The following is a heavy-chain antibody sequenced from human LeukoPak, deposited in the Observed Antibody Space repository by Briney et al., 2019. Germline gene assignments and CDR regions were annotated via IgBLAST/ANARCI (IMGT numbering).Heavy chain of an antibody. V-gene: IGHV1-69*05. Sequence: ASVKVSCKASGGTFSSYAISWVRQAPGQGLEWMGGIIPIFGTASYAQKFQGRATMTRDTSTSTVYMELSSLRSEDTAVYYCAIISSGYYHWGQGTLVTVSS. CDR1: GGTFSSYA. D-gene: IGHD3-22*01. CDR3: AIISSGYYH. J-gene: IGHJ5*02. CDR2: IIPIFGTA.